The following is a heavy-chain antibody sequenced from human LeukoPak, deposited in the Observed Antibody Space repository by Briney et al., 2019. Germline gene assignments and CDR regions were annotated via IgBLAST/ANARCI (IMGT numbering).Heavy chain of an antibody. V-gene: IGHV1-2*02. D-gene: IGHD3-3*01. J-gene: IGHJ6*03. CDR1: GYTFTGYY. CDR2: INPNSGGT. CDR3: ATESRFLEWLSSYYYMDV. Sequence: GASVKVSCKASGYTFTGYYMHWVRQAPGQGLEWMGWINPNSGGTNYAQKFQGRVTMTRDTSISTAYMELSSLRSEDTAVYYCATESRFLEWLSSYYYMDVWGKGTTVTVSS.